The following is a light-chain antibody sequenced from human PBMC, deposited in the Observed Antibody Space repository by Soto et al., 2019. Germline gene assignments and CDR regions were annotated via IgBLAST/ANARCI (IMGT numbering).Light chain of an antibody. CDR2: EVY. CDR1: FNDVGGYNY. Sequence: QSALTQPPSASGSPGQSVTISCTGTFNDVGGYNYVSWYQQHPGKAPKVIIYEVYKRPSGVPDRFSGSKSGTSASLAITGLQAEDEADYYCQSYDSSLSGWVFGGGTKVTVL. CDR3: QSYDSSLSGWV. J-gene: IGLJ3*02. V-gene: IGLV2-8*01.